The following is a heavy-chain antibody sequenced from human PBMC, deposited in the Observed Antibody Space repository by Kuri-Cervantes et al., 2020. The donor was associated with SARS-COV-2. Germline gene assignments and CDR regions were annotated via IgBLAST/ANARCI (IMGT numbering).Heavy chain of an antibody. J-gene: IGHJ6*03. CDR2: IWYDGVNN. CDR3: ARARGIAVSGTRDHYYYYMDV. V-gene: IGHV3-33*08. D-gene: IGHD6-19*01. CDR1: GFSVRSNY. Sequence: GGSLRLSCAASGFSVRSNYMSWVRQAPGKGLEWVAVIWYDGVNNYYADSVKGRFTISRDNSKHTLYLQMNSLRAEDTSVYYCARARGIAVSGTRDHYYYYMDVWGKGTTVTVSS.